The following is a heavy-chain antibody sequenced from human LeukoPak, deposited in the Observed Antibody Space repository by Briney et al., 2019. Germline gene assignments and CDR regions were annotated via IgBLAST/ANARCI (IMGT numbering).Heavy chain of an antibody. J-gene: IGHJ3*02. CDR2: INPSGGST. CDR1: GYTFTSYY. Sequence: GASVKVSCKASGYTFTSYYMHWVRQAPGQGLEWMGIINPSGGSTSYAQKFQGRVTMTRDMSTSTVYMELGSLRSEDTAVYYCARVSQYYYDSSGYPDAFDIWGQGTMVTVSS. D-gene: IGHD3-22*01. V-gene: IGHV1-46*01. CDR3: ARVSQYYYDSSGYPDAFDI.